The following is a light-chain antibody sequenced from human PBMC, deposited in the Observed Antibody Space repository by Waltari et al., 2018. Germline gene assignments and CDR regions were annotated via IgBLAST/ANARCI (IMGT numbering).Light chain of an antibody. CDR3: QQYNNWPPYT. V-gene: IGKV3-15*01. CDR1: QSVSSN. CDR2: GAS. J-gene: IGKJ2*01. Sequence: EIVMTQSPATLSVSPGERATLSCRASQSVSSNLPWYQQNPGQAPRLLIYGASTRATGIPARFSVSGSGTEFTLTISSLQSQDFAVYYCQQYNNWPPYTFGQGTKLEIK.